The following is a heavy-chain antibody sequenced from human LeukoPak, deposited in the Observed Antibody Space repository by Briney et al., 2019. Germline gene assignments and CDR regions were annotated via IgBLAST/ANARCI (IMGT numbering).Heavy chain of an antibody. CDR1: GGTFSSYT. CDR3: ARDRGSSPISFDY. D-gene: IGHD6-13*01. Sequence: SVKVSCKASGGTFSSYTISWVRQAPGQGLEWMGRIIPILGIANYAQKFQGRVTITADKSTSTAYMELSSLRSEDTAVYYCARDRGSSPISFDYWGQGTLVTVSS. J-gene: IGHJ4*02. CDR2: IIPILGIA. V-gene: IGHV1-69*04.